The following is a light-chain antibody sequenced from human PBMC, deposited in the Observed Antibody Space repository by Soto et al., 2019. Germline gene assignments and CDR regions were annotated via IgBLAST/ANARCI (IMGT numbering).Light chain of an antibody. J-gene: IGKJ1*01. Sequence: EIVLTQSPGTLSLSPGERATLSCRASQSVTSNYLAWYQQKPGQAPRLLIYGASSRATVIPDRFSGSGSGTDFTLTVSRLEPEDFAVYYCQQYGSSPRTFGQGTKVGIK. CDR3: QQYGSSPRT. CDR2: GAS. V-gene: IGKV3-20*01. CDR1: QSVTSNY.